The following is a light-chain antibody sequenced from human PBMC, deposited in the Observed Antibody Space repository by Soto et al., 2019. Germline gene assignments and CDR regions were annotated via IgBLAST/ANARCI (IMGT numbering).Light chain of an antibody. V-gene: IGKV1-17*01. Sequence: DIQMTQSPSSLSASVGDRVAITCRASQDIRNELGWYQQKPGKAPKLLIYAASSLQSGVPSRFSGSGYGTDFTLTISSLQPEDSATYYCQQADSFPLSFGGGTKVEI. CDR2: AAS. CDR3: QQADSFPLS. J-gene: IGKJ4*01. CDR1: QDIRNE.